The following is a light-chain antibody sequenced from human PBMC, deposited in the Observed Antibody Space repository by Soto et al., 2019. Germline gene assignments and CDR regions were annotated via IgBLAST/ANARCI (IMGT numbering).Light chain of an antibody. Sequence: DIQRTQSASSLSASVGDRVTITCRASQSISSNLNWHQQKPGKAPKVLIYAASRLQSGVPSRFSVSGSGTDFTLTISSLQPEDFATYYCQQSYSIPYTFGQGTKLEIK. CDR2: AAS. J-gene: IGKJ2*01. V-gene: IGKV1-39*01. CDR3: QQSYSIPYT. CDR1: QSISSN.